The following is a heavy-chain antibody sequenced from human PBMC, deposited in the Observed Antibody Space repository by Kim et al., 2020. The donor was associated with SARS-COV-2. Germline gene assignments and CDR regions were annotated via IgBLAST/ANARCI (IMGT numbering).Heavy chain of an antibody. CDR2: ISGSGDST. Sequence: GGSLRLSCVVSGFTFSSYAMTWVRQAPGKGLEWVSAISGSGDSTYYADSVKGRFTISRDNSKNTLFLQMNSLRAEDTAVYYCAKLGTYRSRYFDYWGQGTLVTVSS. CDR3: AKLGTYRSRYFDY. V-gene: IGHV3-23*01. CDR1: GFTFSSYA. D-gene: IGHD6-13*01. J-gene: IGHJ4*02.